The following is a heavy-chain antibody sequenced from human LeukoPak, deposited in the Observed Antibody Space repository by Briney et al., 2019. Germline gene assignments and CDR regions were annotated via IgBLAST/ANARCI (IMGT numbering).Heavy chain of an antibody. CDR1: GYTFNTYG. D-gene: IGHD2-21*02. CDR2: INTDNGNT. Sequence: EASVKVSCKASGYTFNTYGISWVRQAPGQRPEWMGWINTDNGNTKYVQKFQGRVTMTTDTPTSTAYMELSSLRSDDTAVYYCARKGCTGDCYRFDPWGQGTLVTVSS. CDR3: ARKGCTGDCYRFDP. V-gene: IGHV1-18*01. J-gene: IGHJ5*02.